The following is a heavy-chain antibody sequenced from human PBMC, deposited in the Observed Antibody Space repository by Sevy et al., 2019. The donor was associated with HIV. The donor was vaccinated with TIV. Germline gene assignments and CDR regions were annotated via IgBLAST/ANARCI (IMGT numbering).Heavy chain of an antibody. CDR2: ISYDGSHK. J-gene: IGHJ5*02. V-gene: IGHV3-30*03. CDR3: GRDAGYSVNWYPRFDP. CDR1: AFTFSTYA. Sequence: GGSLRLSCAASAFTFSTYAMHWVRQAPGKGLEWVAVISYDGSHKYYADSVKGRFTISRDDSKSSLYLQMNTLRAEDTAVYYCGRDAGYSVNWYPRFDPWGQGTLVTVSS. D-gene: IGHD6-13*01.